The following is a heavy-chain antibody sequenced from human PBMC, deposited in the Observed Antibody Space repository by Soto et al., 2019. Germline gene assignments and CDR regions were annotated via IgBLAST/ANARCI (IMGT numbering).Heavy chain of an antibody. CDR2: IVVGSGNT. J-gene: IGHJ5*02. D-gene: IGHD6-13*01. CDR1: GFTFTSSA. CDR3: AADLGAAAAEYNWFDP. Sequence: SVKVSCKASGFTFTSSAVQWVRQARGQRLEWIGWIVVGSGNTNYAQKLQERVTITRDMSTSTAYMELSSLRSEDTAVYYCAADLGAAAAEYNWFDPWGQGTLVTVSS. V-gene: IGHV1-58*01.